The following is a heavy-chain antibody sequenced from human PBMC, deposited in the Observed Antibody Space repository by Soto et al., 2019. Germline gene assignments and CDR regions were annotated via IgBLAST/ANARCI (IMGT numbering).Heavy chain of an antibody. D-gene: IGHD1-1*01. V-gene: IGHV1-69*02. Sequence: SVKVSCKASGGTFSSYTISWVRQAPGQGLEWMGRIIPILGIANYAQKFQGRVTITADKSTSTAYMELSSLRSEDTAVYYCARASTGTTTYYYYYYYMDVWGKGTTVTVS. CDR2: IIPILGIA. J-gene: IGHJ6*03. CDR3: ARASTGTTTYYYYYYYMDV. CDR1: GGTFSSYT.